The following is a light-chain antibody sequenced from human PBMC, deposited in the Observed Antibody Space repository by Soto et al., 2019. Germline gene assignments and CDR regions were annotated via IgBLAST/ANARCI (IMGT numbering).Light chain of an antibody. CDR2: EVS. CDR1: SSDVGGYNY. CDR3: SSYTTRSTWV. J-gene: IGLJ3*02. Sequence: QSVLTQPASVSGSPGQSITISCTGTSSDVGGYNYVSWYQQHPGKAPKLMIFEVSNRPSGVSYRFSGSKSDNTASLTISGLQAEDEAEYFCSSYTTRSTWVFGGGTQLTVL. V-gene: IGLV2-14*01.